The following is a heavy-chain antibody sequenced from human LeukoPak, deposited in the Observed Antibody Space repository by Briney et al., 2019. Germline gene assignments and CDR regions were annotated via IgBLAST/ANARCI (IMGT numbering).Heavy chain of an antibody. Sequence: GASVKVSCKASGYTFIAYYIHWVRQAPGQGLEWMGIINPSGGSTTYAQNFQGRVTMTRDTSTSAVYTELSSLRSEDTAVYYCARGGSLAVAPHLYYFDYWGQGTLVTVSS. CDR3: ARGGSLAVAPHLYYFDY. D-gene: IGHD6-19*01. J-gene: IGHJ4*02. CDR2: INPSGGST. CDR1: GYTFIAYY. V-gene: IGHV1-46*01.